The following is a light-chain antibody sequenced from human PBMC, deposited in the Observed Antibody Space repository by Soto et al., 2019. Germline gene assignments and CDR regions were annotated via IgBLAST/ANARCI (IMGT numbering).Light chain of an antibody. Sequence: QSVLTQPPSASGSPGQSLTISCTGTNSDVGRYKFVSWYQQHPGKAPKLIIYEVTQRPSGVPDRFSASKSGNTASLTVSGLQAEDEPDYYCSSYAGSKMGVFGTGTKGTVL. CDR1: NSDVGRYKF. J-gene: IGLJ1*01. V-gene: IGLV2-8*01. CDR2: EVT. CDR3: SSYAGSKMGV.